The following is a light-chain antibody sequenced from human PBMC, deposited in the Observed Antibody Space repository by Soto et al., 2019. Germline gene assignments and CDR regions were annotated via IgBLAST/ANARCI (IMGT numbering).Light chain of an antibody. CDR1: ALPKKY. J-gene: IGLJ2*01. CDR3: LSADSSGTYVV. V-gene: IGLV3-16*01. Sequence: SYELTQPPSVSVSLGQMARITCSGEALPKKYAYWYQQKPGQFPVLAIYKDSERPSGIPERFSGSSSGTIVTLTISGVQAEDEADYYCLSADSSGTYVVFGGGTKLTVL. CDR2: KDS.